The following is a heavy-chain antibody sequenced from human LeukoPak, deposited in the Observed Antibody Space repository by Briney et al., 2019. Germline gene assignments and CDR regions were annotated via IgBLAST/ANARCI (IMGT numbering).Heavy chain of an antibody. V-gene: IGHV4-39*01. CDR2: IYYSGST. J-gene: IGHJ5*02. Sequence: PSETLSLTCTVSGGSISSSSYYWGWIRQPPGKGLEWIGSIYYSGSTYYNPSLKSRVTISVDTSKNQFSLKLSSVTAADTAVYYCARHPTRDWNWSYNWLDPWGQGTLVTVSS. CDR1: GGSISSSSYY. CDR3: ARHPTRDWNWSYNWLDP. D-gene: IGHD1-7*01.